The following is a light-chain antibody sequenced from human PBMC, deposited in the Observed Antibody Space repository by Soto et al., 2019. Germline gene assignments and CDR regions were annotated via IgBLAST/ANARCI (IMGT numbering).Light chain of an antibody. J-gene: IGLJ3*02. Sequence: QSALTQPRSVSGSPGQSVTISCTGTSSDVGGYNYVSWYQQYPGKAPELMIYDVSKRPSGVPDRFSASKSVNTASLTISGLQAQDEADYYCCSYAGSYTWVFGGGTKLTVL. V-gene: IGLV2-11*01. CDR3: CSYAGSYTWV. CDR2: DVS. CDR1: SSDVGGYNY.